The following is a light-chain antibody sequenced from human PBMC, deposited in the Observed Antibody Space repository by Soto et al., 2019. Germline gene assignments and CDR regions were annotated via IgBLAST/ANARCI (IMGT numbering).Light chain of an antibody. CDR1: ISDFVVYNY. V-gene: IGLV2-14*01. Sequence: QSVLTQPASVSGSPGQSITISCTGTISDFVVYNYVSWYQQHPGKAPKLMIYGVSNRPSGVSNRFSGSKSGNTASLTISGLQADDEADYYCSSHTISSALQVFGTGTRSPS. CDR3: SSHTISSALQV. J-gene: IGLJ1*01. CDR2: GVS.